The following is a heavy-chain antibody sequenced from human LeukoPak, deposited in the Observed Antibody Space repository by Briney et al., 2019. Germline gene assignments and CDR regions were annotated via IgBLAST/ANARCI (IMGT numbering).Heavy chain of an antibody. Sequence: GRSLRLSCAASGFTFSSYAMHWVRQAPGKGLEWVAVISYDGSNIYYADSVKGRFTISRDNSKNTLYLQMNSLRAEDTAVYYCARALDYWGQGTLVTVSS. CDR2: ISYDGSNI. V-gene: IGHV3-30*04. CDR3: ARALDY. CDR1: GFTFSSYA. J-gene: IGHJ4*02.